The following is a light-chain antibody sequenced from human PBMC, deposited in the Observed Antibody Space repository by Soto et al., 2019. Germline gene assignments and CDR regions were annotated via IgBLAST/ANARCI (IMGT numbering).Light chain of an antibody. CDR1: QSVSSSY. CDR3: QQYGSSPPYT. CDR2: GAS. Sequence: EIVLTQSPGTLSLSPGERATLSCRASQSVSSSYLAWYQQKPGQAPRLLIYGASSRATGIPDRFSRSGTGTNFTLTISRLETEDFAVYYCQQYGSSPPYTFGQGTKLEIK. J-gene: IGKJ2*01. V-gene: IGKV3-20*01.